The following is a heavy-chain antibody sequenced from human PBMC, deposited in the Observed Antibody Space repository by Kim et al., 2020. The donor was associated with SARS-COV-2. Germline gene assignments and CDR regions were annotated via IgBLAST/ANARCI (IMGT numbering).Heavy chain of an antibody. V-gene: IGHV4-39*01. J-gene: IGHJ5*02. CDR2: IYYSGST. D-gene: IGHD2-15*01. Sequence: SETLSLTCTVSGGSISSSSYYWGWIRQPPGKGLEWIGSIYYSGSTYYNPSLKSRVTISVDTSKNQFSLKLSSVTAADTAVYYFARWSRYCSGGRCYWFDPWGQGALFTVSS. CDR3: ARWSRYCSGGRCYWFDP. CDR1: GGSISSSSYY.